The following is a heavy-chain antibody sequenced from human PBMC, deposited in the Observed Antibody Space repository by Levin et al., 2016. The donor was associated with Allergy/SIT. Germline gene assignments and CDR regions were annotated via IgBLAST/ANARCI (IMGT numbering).Heavy chain of an antibody. CDR3: ARDGPDGCSSTSCPNGWFDP. CDR2: IKQDGSEK. J-gene: IGHJ5*02. D-gene: IGHD2-2*01. Sequence: VRQAPGKGLEWVANIKQDGSEKYYVDSVKGRFTISRDNAKNSLYLQMNSLRAEDTAVYYCARDGPDGCSSTSCPNGWFDPWGQGTLVTVSS. V-gene: IGHV3-7*01.